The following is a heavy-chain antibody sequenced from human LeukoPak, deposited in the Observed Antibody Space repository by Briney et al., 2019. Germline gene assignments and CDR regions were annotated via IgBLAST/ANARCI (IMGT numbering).Heavy chain of an antibody. CDR3: ASLTPDLLLDY. J-gene: IGHJ4*02. CDR1: GGSISSGGYS. V-gene: IGHV4-30-2*01. Sequence: KPSETLSLTCAVSGGSISSGGYSWSWIRQPPGKGLERIGYIYHSGSTYYNPSLKSRVTISVDRSKNQFSLKLSSVTAADTAVYYCASLTPDLLLDYWGQGTLVTVSS. CDR2: IYHSGST. D-gene: IGHD2-15*01.